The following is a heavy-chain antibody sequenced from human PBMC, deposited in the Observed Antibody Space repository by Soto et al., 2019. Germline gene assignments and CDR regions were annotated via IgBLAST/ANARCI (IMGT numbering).Heavy chain of an antibody. CDR1: GYKFTPFW. CDR2: IDPTDSFT. V-gene: IGHV5-10-1*01. Sequence: GESLKISCKASGYKFTPFWLNWVRQTPGKGLEWLGRIDPTDSFTNYSPPFEGHVTISVDRSISTASLQWNSLQASETAIYYCARPASGGSRDAFDVWGQGTTVTVSS. J-gene: IGHJ3*01. D-gene: IGHD2-15*01. CDR3: ARPASGGSRDAFDV.